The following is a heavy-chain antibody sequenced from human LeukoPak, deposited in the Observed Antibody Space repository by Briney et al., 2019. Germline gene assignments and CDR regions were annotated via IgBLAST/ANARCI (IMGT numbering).Heavy chain of an antibody. CDR3: ASAYCSDDICYAFFDY. D-gene: IGHD2-15*01. V-gene: IGHV4-59*01. CDR1: GGSISSYY. Sequence: SETLSLTCTVSGGSISSYYWSWIRQPPGKGLEWIGYIFYTGSTNYNPSLKSRVTISVLTSKNQFSLKLSSVTAADSAVYYCASAYCSDDICYAFFDYWGQGTLVTVSS. CDR2: IFYTGST. J-gene: IGHJ4*02.